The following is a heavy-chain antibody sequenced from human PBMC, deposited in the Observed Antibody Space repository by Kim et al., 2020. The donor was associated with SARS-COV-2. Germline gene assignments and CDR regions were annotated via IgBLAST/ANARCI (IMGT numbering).Heavy chain of an antibody. CDR1: GFTVSSNY. D-gene: IGHD2-8*02. V-gene: IGHV3-66*01. CDR2: IYSGGST. Sequence: GGSLRLSCAASGFTVSSNYMSWVRQAPGKGLEWVSVIYSGGSTYYADSVKGRFTISRDNSKNTLYLQMNSLRAEDTAVYYCARAEVGYPTAYYYYGMDVWGQGTTVTVSS. CDR3: ARAEVGYPTAYYYYGMDV. J-gene: IGHJ6*02.